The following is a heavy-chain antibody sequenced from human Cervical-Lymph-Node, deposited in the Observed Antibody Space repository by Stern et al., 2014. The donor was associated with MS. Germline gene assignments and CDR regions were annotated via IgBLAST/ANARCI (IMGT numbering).Heavy chain of an antibody. CDR1: GFIFSNYG. J-gene: IGHJ5*02. V-gene: IGHV3-30*18. CDR2: TSYDADKK. Sequence: VQLVESGGGVVQPGRALKLSCAMSGFIFSNYGIHWVRQPPGKGLEWVAVTSYDADKKSYGDSVKGRFTIARDGSKNTVYLQMNSLRPEDTAIYYCAKDTGSYYTHHLDHWGQGALVTVSS. D-gene: IGHD1-26*01. CDR3: AKDTGSYYTHHLDH.